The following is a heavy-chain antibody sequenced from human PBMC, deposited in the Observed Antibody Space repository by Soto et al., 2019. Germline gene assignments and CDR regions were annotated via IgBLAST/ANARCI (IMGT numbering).Heavy chain of an antibody. D-gene: IGHD2-21*02. CDR3: AKLLIPWTAVTSLDY. CDR1: GFTFSSYG. CDR2: ISYDGSNK. V-gene: IGHV3-30*18. Sequence: TGGSLRLSCAASGFTFSSYGMHWVRQAPGKGLEWVAVISYDGSNKYYADSVKGRFTISRDNSKNTLYLQMNSLRAEDTAVYYCAKLLIPWTAVTSLDYWGQGTLVTVSS. J-gene: IGHJ4*02.